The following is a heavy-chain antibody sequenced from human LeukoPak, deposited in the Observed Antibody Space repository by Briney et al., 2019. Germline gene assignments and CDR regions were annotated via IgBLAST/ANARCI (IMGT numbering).Heavy chain of an antibody. Sequence: GGSLRLSCEMSPFIFTGFAVHWVRQAPGKGLEWVAVIWYDGSNKYYADSVKGRFTISRDNSKNTLYLQMNSLRAEDTAVYYCAREGGYDFWSGYYSGELDYWGQGTLVTVSS. V-gene: IGHV3-33*01. D-gene: IGHD3-3*01. CDR2: IWYDGSNK. CDR1: PFIFTGFA. CDR3: AREGGYDFWSGYYSGELDY. J-gene: IGHJ4*02.